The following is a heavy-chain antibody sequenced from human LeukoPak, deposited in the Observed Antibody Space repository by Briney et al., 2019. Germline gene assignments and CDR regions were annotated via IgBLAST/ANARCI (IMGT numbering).Heavy chain of an antibody. V-gene: IGHV2-70*13. D-gene: IGHD7-27*01. CDR1: GFSLSTPGMC. CDR3: GRINWAFRTLIDY. CDR2: IDWDDEK. Sequence: SGPALVKPTQTLTLTCSFSGFSLSTPGMCVNWIRQAPGKALEGLAHIDWDDEKYYSTSLKTRLTISKDTSKNQVVLTMTNMDPADTATYYCGRINWAFRTLIDYWGQGILVTVSS. J-gene: IGHJ4*02.